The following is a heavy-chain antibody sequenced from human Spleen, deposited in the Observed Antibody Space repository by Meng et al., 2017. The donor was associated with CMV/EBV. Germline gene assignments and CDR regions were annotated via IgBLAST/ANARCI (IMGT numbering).Heavy chain of an antibody. CDR3: ARGRGANVATIGDY. J-gene: IGHJ4*02. D-gene: IGHD5-12*01. Sequence: ASVKVSCKASGIFTGQYIHWVRQAPGQGLEWMGWINPNSDDTKYAQKFHGRVTMTRDTSISTAYMELSRLRSDDTAVYYCARGRGANVATIGDYWGQGTLVTVSS. CDR1: GIFTGQY. V-gene: IGHV1-2*02. CDR2: INPNSDDT.